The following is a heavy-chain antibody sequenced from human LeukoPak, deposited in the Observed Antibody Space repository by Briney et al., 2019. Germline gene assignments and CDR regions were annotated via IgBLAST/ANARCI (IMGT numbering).Heavy chain of an antibody. J-gene: IGHJ6*03. CDR2: IIPIFGTA. V-gene: IGHV1-69*13. CDR1: GGTFSSYA. D-gene: IGHD6-19*01. Sequence: SVKVSCKASGGTFSSYAISWVRQAPGQGLEWMGGIIPIFGTANYAQKFQGRVTITADESTSTAYMELSSLRSEDTAVYYCARDDSLGSGENYYYYMDVWGKGTTVTISS. CDR3: ARDDSLGSGENYYYYMDV.